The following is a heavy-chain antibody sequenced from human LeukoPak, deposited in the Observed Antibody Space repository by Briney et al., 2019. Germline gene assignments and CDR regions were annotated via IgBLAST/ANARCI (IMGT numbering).Heavy chain of an antibody. CDR2: IRSKAYGGTT. Sequence: SGGALRLSCTASGFTFGDYAMSWVRQAPGKGLEWVGFIRSKAYGGTTEYAASVKGRFTISRDDSKSIAYLQMNSLKTEDTAVYYCTRESTTREYYYDSSGSPSDYWGQGTLVTVSS. V-gene: IGHV3-49*04. CDR3: TRESTTREYYYDSSGSPSDY. CDR1: GFTFGDYA. J-gene: IGHJ4*02. D-gene: IGHD3-22*01.